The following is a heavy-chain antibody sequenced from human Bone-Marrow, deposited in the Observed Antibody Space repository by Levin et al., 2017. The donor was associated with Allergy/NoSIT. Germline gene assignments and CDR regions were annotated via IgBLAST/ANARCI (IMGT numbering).Heavy chain of an antibody. CDR2: IKQEGSEK. J-gene: IGHJ5*02. CDR3: AREEGILHRGGGPRLGFDP. CDR1: GFTFSSYW. V-gene: IGHV3-7*01. Sequence: GGSLRLSCAASGFTFSSYWMSWVRQAPGKGLEWVANIKQEGSEKYYVDSVKGRFTISRDNAKNSLYLQMNSLRAEDTAVYYCAREEGILHRGGGPRLGFDPWGQGTLVTVSS. D-gene: IGHD1-26*01.